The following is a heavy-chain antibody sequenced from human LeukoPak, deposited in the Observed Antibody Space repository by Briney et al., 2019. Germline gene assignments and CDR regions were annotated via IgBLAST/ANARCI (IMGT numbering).Heavy chain of an antibody. V-gene: IGHV1-2*02. CDR2: INPNSGGT. Sequence: GASVKVSCKASGYTFTGYYMHWVRQAPGQGLEWMGWINPNSGGTNYAQKFQGRVTMTRDTSISTAYMELSRLRSDDTAVYYCAKAPNRGYSYGYWFDPWGQGTLVTVSS. CDR1: GYTFTGYY. D-gene: IGHD5-18*01. J-gene: IGHJ5*02. CDR3: AKAPNRGYSYGYWFDP.